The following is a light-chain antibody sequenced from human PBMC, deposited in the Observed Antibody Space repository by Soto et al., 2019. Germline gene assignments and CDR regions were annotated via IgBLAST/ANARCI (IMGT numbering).Light chain of an antibody. Sequence: QSALTQPASVSGSPGQAITISCTGTRRDVGGYNYVSWYQQYPGKSPNLLIYEVTHRPSGVSNRFSGAKSGNTASLTISRLQAEDEGDDYCSSDTISNLIPFVFGTGTKLTVL. CDR1: RRDVGGYNY. J-gene: IGLJ1*01. V-gene: IGLV2-14*01. CDR2: EVT. CDR3: SSDTISNLIPFV.